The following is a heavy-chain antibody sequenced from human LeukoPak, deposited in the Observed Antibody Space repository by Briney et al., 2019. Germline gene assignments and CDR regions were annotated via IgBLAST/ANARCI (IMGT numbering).Heavy chain of an antibody. D-gene: IGHD5-12*01. V-gene: IGHV3-53*01. CDR1: EFTVSSNY. CDR2: IYPGGNT. J-gene: IGHJ4*02. CDR3: ARGGGYGQDFDY. Sequence: GGSLRLSCAASEFTVSSNYMSWVRQASGKGLEWVSVIYPGGNTYYADSVKGRFTISRDNSKNTLYLQMNILGADDTAVYYCARGGGYGQDFDYWGQGTLVTVSS.